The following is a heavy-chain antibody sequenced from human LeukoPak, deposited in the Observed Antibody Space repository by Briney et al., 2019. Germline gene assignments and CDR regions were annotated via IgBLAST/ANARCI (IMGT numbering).Heavy chain of an antibody. D-gene: IGHD6-13*01. CDR1: GGSISSSSYY. CDR2: IYYSGST. CDR3: ARVAAAGIRFDI. Sequence: SETLSLTCTVSGGSISSSSYYWGWIRQPPGKGLEWIGSIYYSGSTYYNPSLKSRVTISVDTSKNQFSLKLSSVTAADTTVYYCARVAAAGIRFDIWGQGTMVTVSS. J-gene: IGHJ3*02. V-gene: IGHV4-39*01.